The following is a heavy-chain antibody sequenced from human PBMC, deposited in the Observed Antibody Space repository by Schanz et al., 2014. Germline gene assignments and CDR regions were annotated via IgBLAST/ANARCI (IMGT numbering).Heavy chain of an antibody. D-gene: IGHD3-9*01. V-gene: IGHV1-3*04. CDR2: INTGSGDT. Sequence: QVHLVQSGAEVKRPGASVKVSCKASEYSFTSYSMHWVRQAPGQRLEWMGWINTGSGDTKYSQNFQGRVTMTTDTSTSTVYMELRSLRSDDTAVYYCARDAADFYDILTEEDYWGQGTLVTVSS. J-gene: IGHJ4*02. CDR3: ARDAADFYDILTEEDY. CDR1: EYSFTSYS.